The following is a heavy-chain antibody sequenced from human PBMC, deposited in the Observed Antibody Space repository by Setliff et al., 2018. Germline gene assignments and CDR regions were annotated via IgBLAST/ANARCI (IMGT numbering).Heavy chain of an antibody. J-gene: IGHJ4*02. CDR1: GGSISDYY. D-gene: IGHD3-22*01. V-gene: IGHV4-59*01. CDR3: ARDSDYYDSSGYYRIDY. CDR2: IYYSGST. Sequence: PSETLSLTCTVSGGSISDYYWSWIRQAPGKGLEWIGYIYYSGSTNYNPSLKSRVTISVDTSKNQFSLKLSSVTAADTAVYYCARDSDYYDSSGYYRIDYWGQGTLVTVSS.